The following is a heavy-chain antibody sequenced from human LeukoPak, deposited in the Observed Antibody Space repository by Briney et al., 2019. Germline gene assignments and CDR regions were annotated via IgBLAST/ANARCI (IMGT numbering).Heavy chain of an antibody. J-gene: IGHJ6*03. CDR2: IIPIFGTA. CDR3: ARVKYSNYYYMDV. V-gene: IGHV1-69*06. CDR1: GGTFSSYA. Sequence: GASVKVSCKASGGTFSSYAISWVRQAPGQGLEWMGGIIPIFGTANYAQKFQGRVTITADKSTSTAYMELSSLRSEDTAVYYCARVKYSNYYYMDVWGKGTTVTVSS. D-gene: IGHD6-6*01.